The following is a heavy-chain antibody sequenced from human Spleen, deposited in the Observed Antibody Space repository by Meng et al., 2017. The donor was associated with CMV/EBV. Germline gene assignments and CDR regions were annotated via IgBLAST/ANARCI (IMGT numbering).Heavy chain of an antibody. Sequence: GESLKISCAASGFIFSSYSLNWVRQAPGKGLEWVSAISGSGGSTYYADSVKGRFTISRDNSRNALYLQMNSLRAEDTAVYYCAKSGYGDYVRVDYWGQGTLVTVSS. V-gene: IGHV3-23*01. CDR2: ISGSGGST. D-gene: IGHD4-17*01. J-gene: IGHJ4*02. CDR3: AKSGYGDYVRVDY. CDR1: GFIFSSYS.